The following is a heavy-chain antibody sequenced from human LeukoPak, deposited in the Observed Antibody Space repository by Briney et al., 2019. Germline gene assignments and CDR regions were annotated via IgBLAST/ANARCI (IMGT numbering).Heavy chain of an antibody. D-gene: IGHD1-26*01. J-gene: IGHJ4*02. CDR1: GVTFNTYA. Sequence: GGSLRLSCAASGVTFNTYAMYWVRQAPGEGLEWVSGITDSGGRIYYADSVKGRFSMSRDNSKNTLYPQMHRLKVEDTAVYYCARDGVAELTSALDYWGQGNLVTVSS. CDR3: ARDGVAELTSALDY. V-gene: IGHV3-23*01. CDR2: ITDSGGRI.